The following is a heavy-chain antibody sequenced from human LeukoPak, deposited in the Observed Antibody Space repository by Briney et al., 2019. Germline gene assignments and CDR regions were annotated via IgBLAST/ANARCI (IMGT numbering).Heavy chain of an antibody. Sequence: PGGSLRLSCAASGFTSSSYEMKWVRQAPGKGLQWVSYISSSGSTIYYADSVKGRFTISRDNAKNSLYLQMNSLGAEDTAVYYCVRRYCSSTSCTLDSWGQGTLVTVSS. V-gene: IGHV3-48*03. J-gene: IGHJ4*02. CDR3: VRRYCSSTSCTLDS. D-gene: IGHD2-2*01. CDR2: ISSSGSTI. CDR1: GFTSSSYE.